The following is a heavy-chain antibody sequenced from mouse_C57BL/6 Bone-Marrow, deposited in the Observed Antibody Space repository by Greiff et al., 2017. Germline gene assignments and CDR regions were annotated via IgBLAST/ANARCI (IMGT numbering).Heavy chain of an antibody. CDR3: ARGITTVVATPDWFAY. CDR1: GFNIKNTY. D-gene: IGHD1-1*01. J-gene: IGHJ3*01. Sequence: ELQLQQSVAELVRPGASVKLSCTASGFNIKNTYMHWVKQRPEQGLEWIGRIDPANGNTKYAPKFPGKATITADTSSNTAYLQLSSLTSEDTAIYYCARGITTVVATPDWFAYWGQGTLVTVSA. CDR2: IDPANGNT. V-gene: IGHV14-3*01.